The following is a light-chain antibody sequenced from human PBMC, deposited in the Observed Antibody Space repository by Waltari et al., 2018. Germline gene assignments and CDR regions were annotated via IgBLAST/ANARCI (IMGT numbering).Light chain of an antibody. V-gene: IGKV1-33*01. J-gene: IGKJ2*01. Sequence: DIQMTQSPSSLSASVGDRVTISCQASRDINTFLNWYQQKPGKAPTLLIYDASNLEIGVPSRFSGRGSGTHFTLTITNVQPEDVATYYCQLYDDFPPYTFGQGTKLDIK. CDR3: QLYDDFPPYT. CDR1: RDINTF. CDR2: DAS.